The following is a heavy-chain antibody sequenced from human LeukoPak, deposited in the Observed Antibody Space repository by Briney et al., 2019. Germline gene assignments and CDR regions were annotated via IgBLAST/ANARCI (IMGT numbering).Heavy chain of an antibody. CDR2: IYHSGST. Sequence: SETLSLTCTVSGYSISSGYYWGWIRQPPGKGLEWIGSIYHSGSTYYNPSLKSRVTISVDTSKNPFSLQLNSVTPEDTAVYFCARELLWFGDLLYFDYWGQGTLVTVSS. V-gene: IGHV4-38-2*02. D-gene: IGHD3-10*01. J-gene: IGHJ4*02. CDR3: ARELLWFGDLLYFDY. CDR1: GYSISSGYY.